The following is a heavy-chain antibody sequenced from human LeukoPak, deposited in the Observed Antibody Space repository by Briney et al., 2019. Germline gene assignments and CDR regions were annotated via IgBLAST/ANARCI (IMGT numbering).Heavy chain of an antibody. CDR2: ISSSSSYI. CDR1: GFTFSTYS. J-gene: IGHJ4*02. V-gene: IGHV3-21*01. Sequence: GGSLRLPCAASGFTFSTYSMNWVRQAPGKGLEWVSSISSSSSYIYYADSVKGRFTISRDNAKNSQYLQMNSLRAEDTAVYYCARASTVTESDEFDYWGQGTLVTVSS. D-gene: IGHD4-17*01. CDR3: ARASTVTESDEFDY.